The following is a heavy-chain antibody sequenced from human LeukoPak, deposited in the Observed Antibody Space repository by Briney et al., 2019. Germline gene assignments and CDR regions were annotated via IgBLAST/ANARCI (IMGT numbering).Heavy chain of an antibody. Sequence: ASVKVSCKASGYTFTSYGISWVRQAPGQGLEWMGWISAYNGNTNYAQKLQGRVTMTTDRSTSTAYMELRSLRSDDTAVYYCASFDRNRGSFGIWGQGAMVTVSS. CDR2: ISAYNGNT. V-gene: IGHV1-18*01. J-gene: IGHJ3*02. CDR1: GYTFTSYG. CDR3: ASFDRNRGSFGI. D-gene: IGHD1-14*01.